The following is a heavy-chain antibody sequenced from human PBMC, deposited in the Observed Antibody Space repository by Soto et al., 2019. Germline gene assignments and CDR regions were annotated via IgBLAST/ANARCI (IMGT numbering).Heavy chain of an antibody. D-gene: IGHD6-19*01. Sequence: QVQLVQSGAEVTKPGSSVKVSCKASGGTFSNYAISWVRQAPGQGLEWMGGIVPIFGTTNYAQKFQGRVTIIADASTTTANLELSRLRSEDTARYYCARVDAVAGMYNDHGLDVGGQGPAVRVSS. CDR1: GGTFSNYA. CDR2: IVPIFGTT. V-gene: IGHV1-69*12. J-gene: IGHJ6*02. CDR3: ARVDAVAGMYNDHGLDV.